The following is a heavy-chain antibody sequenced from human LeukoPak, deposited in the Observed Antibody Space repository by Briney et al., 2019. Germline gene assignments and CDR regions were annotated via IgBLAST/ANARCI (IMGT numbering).Heavy chain of an antibody. CDR1: GFTFNSYW. Sequence: GGSLRLSCAASGFTFNSYWMTWVRQAPGKGLEWVANIKQDGSEKYYVDSVKGRFTISRDNAKNSLYLQMNSLRAEDTAVYYCARYYSGAWSLWGQGTLVTVSP. CDR3: ARYYSGAWSL. V-gene: IGHV3-7*01. CDR2: IKQDGSEK. D-gene: IGHD6-19*01. J-gene: IGHJ4*02.